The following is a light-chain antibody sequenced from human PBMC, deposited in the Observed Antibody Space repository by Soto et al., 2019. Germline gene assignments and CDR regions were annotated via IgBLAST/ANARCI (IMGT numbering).Light chain of an antibody. CDR3: QSYDSSRRGV. CDR2: GNS. V-gene: IGLV1-40*01. CDR1: SSNIGAGYD. Sequence: QSVLTQPPSVSGAPGQRVTISCTGSSSNIGAGYDVPWYQQLPGTAPKLLIYGNSNRPSGVPDRFSGSKSGTSASLAITGLQAEDEADYYCQSYDSSRRGVFGGGTKLTVL. J-gene: IGLJ2*01.